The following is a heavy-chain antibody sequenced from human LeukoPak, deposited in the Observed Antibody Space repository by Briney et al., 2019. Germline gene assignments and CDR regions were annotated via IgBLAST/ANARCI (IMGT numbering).Heavy chain of an antibody. Sequence: PGESLRLSCAASGFSLSDAWMSWVRQAPGKGLECVGRMKPRGTTDDAEPMNDKFIVSRDDSKDTLYLQMNSLKAEDTGLYYCTQLSRGYWGQGTQVTVSS. V-gene: IGHV3-15*01. D-gene: IGHD1-1*01. CDR1: GFSLSDAW. J-gene: IGHJ4*02. CDR3: TQLSRGY. CDR2: MKPRGTT.